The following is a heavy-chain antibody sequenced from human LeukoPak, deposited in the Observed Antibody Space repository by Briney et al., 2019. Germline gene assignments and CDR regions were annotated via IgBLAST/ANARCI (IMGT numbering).Heavy chain of an antibody. CDR2: ISSSSYI. CDR1: GFTFSSYE. V-gene: IGHV3-21*01. J-gene: IGHJ4*02. CDR3: ARAVDGDYLDY. Sequence: GGSLRLSCAASGFTFSSYEMNWVRQAPGKGLEWVSSISSSSYIYYADSVKGRFTISRDNAKNSLYLQMNSLRAEDTAVYYCARAVDGDYLDYWGQGTLVTVSS. D-gene: IGHD4-17*01.